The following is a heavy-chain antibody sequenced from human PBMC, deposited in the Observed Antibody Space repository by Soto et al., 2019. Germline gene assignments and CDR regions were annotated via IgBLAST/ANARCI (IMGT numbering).Heavy chain of an antibody. CDR2: ISSSSSYI. V-gene: IGHV3-21*01. J-gene: IGHJ4*02. Sequence: GSLRLSCAASGFTFSSYSMNWVRQAPGKGLEWVSSISSSSSYIYYADSVKGRFTISRDNAKNSLYLQMNSLRAEDTAVYYCAADQYYYGSGSYYKGPQIYWGQGTLVTVSS. CDR1: GFTFSSYS. CDR3: AADQYYYGSGSYYKGPQIY. D-gene: IGHD3-10*01.